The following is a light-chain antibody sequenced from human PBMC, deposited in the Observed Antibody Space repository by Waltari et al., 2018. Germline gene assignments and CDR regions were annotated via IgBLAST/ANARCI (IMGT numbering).Light chain of an antibody. CDR3: QSYDSSLSGPWV. Sequence: QSVLTQPPSVSGAPGQRVTISCTGSSSNIGAGNDIHWYQHLPGTAPKPLIYADNNRPSGFPDRFSGSKSGTSASLAITGLQAEDEADYYCQSYDSSLSGPWVFGGGTKLTVL. V-gene: IGLV1-40*01. CDR1: SSNIGAGND. J-gene: IGLJ3*02. CDR2: ADN.